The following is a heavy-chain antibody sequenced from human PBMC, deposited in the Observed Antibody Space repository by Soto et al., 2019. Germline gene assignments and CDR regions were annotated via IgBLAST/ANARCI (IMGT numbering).Heavy chain of an antibody. V-gene: IGHV4-34*01. D-gene: IGHD3-10*01. CDR3: ARGTTMVRGVIPNDI. Sequence: SETLSLTCAVYGGSFSGYYWSWIRQPPGKGLEWIGEINHSGSTNYNPSLKSRVTISVDTSKNQFSLKLSFVTAADTAVYYCARGTTMVRGVIPNDIWGQGTMVTVSS. CDR1: GGSFSGYY. J-gene: IGHJ3*02. CDR2: INHSGST.